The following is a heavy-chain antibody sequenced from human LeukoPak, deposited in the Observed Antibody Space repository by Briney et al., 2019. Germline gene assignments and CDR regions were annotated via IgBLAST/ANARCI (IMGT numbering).Heavy chain of an antibody. CDR1: GFTFSSYA. V-gene: IGHV3-23*01. J-gene: IGHJ4*02. CDR3: AKGFHLRGGSYPSADYYFDC. CDR2: ISGSGGST. D-gene: IGHD1-26*01. Sequence: GGSLRLSCAASGFTFSSYAMSWVRQAPGKGLEWVSAISGSGGSTYYADSVKGRFTISRDNSKNTLYLQMNSLRAEDTAVYYCAKGFHLRGGSYPSADYYFDCWGQGTLVTVSS.